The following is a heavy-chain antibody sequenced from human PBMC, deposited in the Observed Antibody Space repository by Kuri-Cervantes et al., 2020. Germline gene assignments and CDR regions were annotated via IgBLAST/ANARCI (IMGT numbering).Heavy chain of an antibody. D-gene: IGHD6-19*01. Sequence: ASVKVSCKASGYTFTGYYMHWVRQAPGQGLEWMGWINPNSGGTNYAQKFQGRVTITTDESTSTAYMELSSLRSEDTAVYYCARPSGDQQWLVSDAFDIWGQGTMVTVSS. CDR1: GYTFTGYY. CDR2: INPNSGGT. J-gene: IGHJ3*02. CDR3: ARPSGDQQWLVSDAFDI. V-gene: IGHV1-2*02.